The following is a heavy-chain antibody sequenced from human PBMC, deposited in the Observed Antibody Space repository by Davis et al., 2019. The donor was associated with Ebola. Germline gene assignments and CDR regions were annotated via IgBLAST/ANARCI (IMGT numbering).Heavy chain of an antibody. CDR3: ARDQESYDFWSGYYTGGNWFDP. CDR2: IKQDGSEK. D-gene: IGHD3-3*01. J-gene: IGHJ5*02. V-gene: IGHV3-7*01. Sequence: GESLKISCAASGFTFSSYWMSWVRQAPGKGLEWVANIKQDGSEKYYVDSVKGRFTISSDNAKNSLYLQMNSLRAEDTAVYYCARDQESYDFWSGYYTGGNWFDPWGQGTLVTVSS. CDR1: GFTFSSYW.